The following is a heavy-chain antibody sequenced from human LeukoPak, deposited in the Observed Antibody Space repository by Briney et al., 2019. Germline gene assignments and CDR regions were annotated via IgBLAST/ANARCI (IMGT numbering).Heavy chain of an antibody. Sequence: SETLSLTCTVSGGSISSYYWSWIRQPPGKGLEWIGYIYYSGSTNYNPSLKSRVTISVDTSKNQFSLKLSSVTAADMAVYYCARGGGITIFGVVPDYWGQGTLVTVSS. CDR3: ARGGGITIFGVVPDY. J-gene: IGHJ4*02. D-gene: IGHD3-3*01. CDR2: IYYSGST. V-gene: IGHV4-59*01. CDR1: GGSISSYY.